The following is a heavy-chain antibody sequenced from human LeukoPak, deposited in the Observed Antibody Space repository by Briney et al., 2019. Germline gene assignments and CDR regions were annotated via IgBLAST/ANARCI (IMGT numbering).Heavy chain of an antibody. CDR2: VSSNGGST. D-gene: IGHD5-12*01. V-gene: IGHV3-64*01. J-gene: IGHJ4*02. CDR3: ARGRGSPFDY. CDR1: GFTFRSYA. Sequence: GGSLRLSCAASGFTFRSYAMHWVRQAPGKGLEYVSAVSSNGGSTYYANSVKGRFTISRDNSKSTLYLQMGSLRAEDMAVYYCARGRGSPFDYWGQGTLVTVSS.